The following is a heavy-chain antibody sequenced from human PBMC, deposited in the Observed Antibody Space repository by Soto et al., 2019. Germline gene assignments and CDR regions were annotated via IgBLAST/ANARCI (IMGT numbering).Heavy chain of an antibody. CDR2: ISGSGGST. V-gene: IGHV3-23*01. Sequence: GGSLRLSCAASGFTFSSYGVSWVRQAPGKGLEWVSAISGSGGSTYYADSVKGRFTISRDNSKNTLYLQMNSLRAEDTAVYYCAKDHFWSGPPPFDYWGQGTLVTVSS. CDR1: GFTFSSYG. D-gene: IGHD3-3*02. J-gene: IGHJ4*02. CDR3: AKDHFWSGPPPFDY.